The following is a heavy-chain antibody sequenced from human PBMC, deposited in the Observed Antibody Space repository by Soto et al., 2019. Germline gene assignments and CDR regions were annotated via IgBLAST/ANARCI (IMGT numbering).Heavy chain of an antibody. D-gene: IGHD1-26*01. CDR1: GFTLSDYY. Sequence: QVQLVESGGGLVKPGGSLRLSCAASGFTLSDYYMSWIRQAPGKGLEWVSYISSSSSYTNYADSVKGRFTISRDNAKNSLYLQMNSLRAEDTAVYYCAREPIVGATIDWFDPWGQGTLVTVSS. CDR2: ISSSSSYT. CDR3: AREPIVGATIDWFDP. J-gene: IGHJ5*02. V-gene: IGHV3-11*06.